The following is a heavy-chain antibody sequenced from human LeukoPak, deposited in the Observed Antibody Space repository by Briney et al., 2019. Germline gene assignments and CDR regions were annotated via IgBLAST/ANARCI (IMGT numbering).Heavy chain of an antibody. Sequence: ASVKVSCKASGGTFSSYAISWVRQAPGQGLEWMGGIIPIFGTANYAQKFQGRVTITADKSTSTAYMELSSLRSEDTAVYYCAGGGDRVVPAAIDAFDIWGQGTMVTVSS. V-gene: IGHV1-69*06. CDR1: GGTFSSYA. CDR3: AGGGDRVVPAAIDAFDI. CDR2: IIPIFGTA. J-gene: IGHJ3*02. D-gene: IGHD2-2*01.